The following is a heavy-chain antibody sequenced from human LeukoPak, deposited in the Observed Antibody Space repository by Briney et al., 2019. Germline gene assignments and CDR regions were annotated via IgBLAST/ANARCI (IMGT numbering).Heavy chain of an antibody. D-gene: IGHD6-19*01. J-gene: IGHJ4*02. Sequence: SETLSLTCTVSGGSISGYYWTWIRQPPGKGLEWIGYVFYIGSTNYNPSLQSRVTISLETSKNQFSLRLTSVTAADTAVYYCARQDSSGWLFDYWGQGTLVTVSS. CDR1: GGSISGYY. V-gene: IGHV4-59*01. CDR2: VFYIGST. CDR3: ARQDSSGWLFDY.